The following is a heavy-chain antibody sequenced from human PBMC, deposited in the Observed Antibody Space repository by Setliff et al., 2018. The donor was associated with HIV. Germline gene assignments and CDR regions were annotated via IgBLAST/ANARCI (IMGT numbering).Heavy chain of an antibody. J-gene: IGHJ3*02. V-gene: IGHV4-34*01. D-gene: IGHD7-27*01. Sequence: SETLSLTCAVYGDSFSGSYWSWIRQSPGTGLEWIGEVNHNGGTNYNPSLKSRVAVSVDRSKNQFSLKLISVTAADTAVYYCTRKKTGQFGAFNMWGRGTLVTVSS. CDR3: TRKKTGQFGAFNM. CDR1: GDSFSGSY. CDR2: VNHNGGT.